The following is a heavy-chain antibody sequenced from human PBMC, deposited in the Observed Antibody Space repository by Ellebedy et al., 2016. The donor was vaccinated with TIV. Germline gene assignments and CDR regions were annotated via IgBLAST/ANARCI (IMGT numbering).Heavy chain of an antibody. CDR1: GFTFSTYW. D-gene: IGHD4-23*01. J-gene: IGHJ4*02. V-gene: IGHV3-74*01. CDR3: ARVPGGNKNFDY. Sequence: PGGSLRLSCAASGFTFSTYWMHWVRQAPGKGLVWVSRINSDGSSTTYADSVKGRFTISRDNAKNTLYLQMNNLRAEDTAVYYCARVPGGNKNFDYWGQGTLVTVSS. CDR2: INSDGSST.